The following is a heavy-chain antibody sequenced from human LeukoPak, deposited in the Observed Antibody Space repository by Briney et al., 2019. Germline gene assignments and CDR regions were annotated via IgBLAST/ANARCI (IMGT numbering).Heavy chain of an antibody. J-gene: IGHJ4*02. CDR2: ITPDGSTT. V-gene: IGHV3-74*01. CDR1: GFTFSSNW. D-gene: IGHD6-13*01. Sequence: GGSLILSCAASGFTFSSNWTHWVRQAPGKGLVWVSLITPDGSTTSYADSVKGRFTISRDHAKNTLYLQMNSLRAEDTAVYYCVPADKQWGQGTLVTVSS. CDR3: VPADKQ.